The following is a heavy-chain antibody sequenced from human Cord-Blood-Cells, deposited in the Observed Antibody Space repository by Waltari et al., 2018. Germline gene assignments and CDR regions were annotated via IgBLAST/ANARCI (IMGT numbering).Heavy chain of an antibody. J-gene: IGHJ4*02. CDR2: INPNSGGT. V-gene: IGHV1-2*02. Sequence: QVQLVQSGAEVKKPGASVKVSCKASGYTFTGYYMHCVRQAPGQGLEWMGWINPNSGGTNYAQKFQGRVTMTRDTSISTAYMELSRLRSDDTAVYYCARDLPGIAAAGTGNFDYWGQGTLVTVSS. CDR1: GYTFTGYY. D-gene: IGHD6-13*01. CDR3: ARDLPGIAAAGTGNFDY.